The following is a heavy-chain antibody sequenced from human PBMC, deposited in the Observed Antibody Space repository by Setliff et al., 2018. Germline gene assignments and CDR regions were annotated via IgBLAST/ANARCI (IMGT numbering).Heavy chain of an antibody. CDR3: ARSESCGSTHCSPYDY. V-gene: IGHV3-21*01. CDR2: IDTSSYWI. Sequence: PAGSLRLSCAASGFTFTAYTMNWVRQAPGQGLEWVASIDTSSYWIYYADSVKGRFAISRDNAENSLYLQMNSLRAEDTAVYYCARSESCGSTHCSPYDYWGQGTLVTVSS. D-gene: IGHD2-2*01. J-gene: IGHJ4*02. CDR1: GFTFTAYT.